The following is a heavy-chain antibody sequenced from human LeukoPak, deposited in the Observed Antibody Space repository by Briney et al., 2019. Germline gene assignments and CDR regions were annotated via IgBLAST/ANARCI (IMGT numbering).Heavy chain of an antibody. V-gene: IGHV4-59*02. D-gene: IGHD4/OR15-4a*01. CDR2: IYNSGIT. CDR3: ARDHLPAGAPGYYMDV. CDR1: GGSVGSHF. Sequence: KPSETLSLTCTVSGGSVGSHFWSWIRQPPGKGLEWIGYIYNSGITNYNPSLKSRVTMSVDTSKNQFSLMLRSVTAADTAVYYCARDHLPAGAPGYYMDVWGKGTTVTVSS. J-gene: IGHJ6*03.